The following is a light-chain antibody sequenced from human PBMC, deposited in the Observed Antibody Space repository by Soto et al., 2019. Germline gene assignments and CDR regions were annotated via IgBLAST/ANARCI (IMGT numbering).Light chain of an antibody. CDR2: TAS. CDR1: QGISNY. Sequence: DIQMTQSPSSLSASAGDRVTITCRASQGISNYLAWYQQRPGKVPKLLIYTASTLQSGVPSRFSGSGSGAEFTLTISSLQPEDVATYYCLQHNTYPTTFGPGTKVDIK. CDR3: LQHNTYPTT. J-gene: IGKJ3*01. V-gene: IGKV1-27*01.